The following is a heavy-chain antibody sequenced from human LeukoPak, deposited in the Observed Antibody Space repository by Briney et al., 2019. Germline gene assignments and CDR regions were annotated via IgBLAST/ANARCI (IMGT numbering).Heavy chain of an antibody. V-gene: IGHV3-30*01. D-gene: IGHD6-6*01. CDR2: ISYDGSNK. J-gene: IGHJ4*02. CDR1: GFTFSSYA. CDR3: ARERPKVSATDY. Sequence: GGSLRLSCAASGFTFSSYAMHCVRQAPGKGREGVAVISYDGSNKYYADSVKGLFTISRDNSKNTLYLQMNSLRAEDAAVYYCARERPKVSATDYWGQGTLVTVSS.